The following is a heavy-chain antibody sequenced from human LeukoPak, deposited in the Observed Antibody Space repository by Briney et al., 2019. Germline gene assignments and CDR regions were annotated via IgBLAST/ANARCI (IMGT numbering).Heavy chain of an antibody. CDR2: MNPNSGNT. CDR3: ARGARFLEWLLFKQNYYYYYYYMDV. CDR1: GYTFTSYD. Sequence: ASVKVSCKASGYTFTSYDINWVRQATGQGLEWMGWMNPNSGNTGYAQKFQGRVTITRNTSISTAYMELSSLRSEDTAVYYCARGARFLEWLLFKQNYYYYYYYMDVWGKGTTVTVSS. D-gene: IGHD3-3*01. V-gene: IGHV1-8*03. J-gene: IGHJ6*03.